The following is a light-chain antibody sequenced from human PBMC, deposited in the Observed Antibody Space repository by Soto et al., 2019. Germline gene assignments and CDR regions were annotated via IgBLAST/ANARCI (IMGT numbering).Light chain of an antibody. V-gene: IGLV2-14*01. CDR2: EVT. CDR1: SGDIGGYNY. Sequence: QSALTQPASVSGSPGQSITISCTGTSGDIGGYNYVSWYQQHPGKAPKLLIYEVTNRPSGISDRFSGSKSGNTASLTISGLQAEDGADYYCSSYATNTTPVVFGGGTKLTVL. J-gene: IGLJ2*01. CDR3: SSYATNTTPVV.